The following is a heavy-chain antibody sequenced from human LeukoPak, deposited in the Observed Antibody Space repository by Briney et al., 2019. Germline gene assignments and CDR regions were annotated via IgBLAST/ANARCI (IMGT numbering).Heavy chain of an antibody. J-gene: IGHJ2*01. D-gene: IGHD6-13*01. CDR2: IYHSGST. CDR1: GGSISSSNW. V-gene: IGHV4-4*02. Sequence: SETLSLTCAVSGGSISSSNWWSWVRQPPGKGLEWIGEIYHSGSTNYNPSLKSRVTISVDKSKNQFSLKLSSVSAADTAVYYCARGIAAAGGWYFDLWGRGTLVTVSS. CDR3: ARGIAAAGGWYFDL.